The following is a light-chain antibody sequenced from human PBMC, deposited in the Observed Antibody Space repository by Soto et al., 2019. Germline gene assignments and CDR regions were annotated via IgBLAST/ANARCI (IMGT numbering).Light chain of an antibody. CDR2: EDQ. CDR1: SGNIAFNY. CDR3: QTYDGTNWV. J-gene: IGLJ3*02. Sequence: NFMLTQPHSVSESPGQTVTLSCTRSSGNIAFNYVQWYQQRPGSAPTIVIYEDQKRPSGVPDRFSGSIVSSSNSASLTISGLNTEDEADYYCQTYDGTNWVFGGGTKLTVL. V-gene: IGLV6-57*03.